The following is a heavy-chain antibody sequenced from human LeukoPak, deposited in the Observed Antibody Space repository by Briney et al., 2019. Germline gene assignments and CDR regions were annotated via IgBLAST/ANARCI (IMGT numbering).Heavy chain of an antibody. CDR3: ARDFERPDY. Sequence: ASVKVSCKASGYTFTDYYIHWVRQAPGQGLQWMGRINPNSGGTNYAQKFQGRVTMTRDTSISTAYMELRRLRSDDTAVYYCARDFERPDYWGQGTLVTVSS. V-gene: IGHV1-2*06. CDR1: GYTFTDYY. J-gene: IGHJ4*02. CDR2: INPNSGGT.